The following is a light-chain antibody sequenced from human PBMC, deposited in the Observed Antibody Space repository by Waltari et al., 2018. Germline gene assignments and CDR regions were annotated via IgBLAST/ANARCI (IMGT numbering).Light chain of an antibody. CDR3: QEYYTDSLT. CDR2: WGA. CDR1: QSVLYGPTLKNY. J-gene: IGKJ4*01. Sequence: DIVMTQSPDSLTVALGEGAPIDFKSSQSVLYGPTLKNYIARYPLKSGQPPKLLISWGATRESGVPDRFSGSGSGTEFTLTISDLQAEDVAVYYCQEYYTDSLTFGGGTKVEIK. V-gene: IGKV4-1*01.